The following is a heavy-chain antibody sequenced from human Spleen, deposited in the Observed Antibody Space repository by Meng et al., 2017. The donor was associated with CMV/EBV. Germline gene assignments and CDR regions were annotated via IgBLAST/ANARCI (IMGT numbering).Heavy chain of an antibody. V-gene: IGHV3-74*01. CDR2: INSDGSST. J-gene: IGHJ6*02. CDR3: AREYYDFWSGYYPQPYYYYYGMDV. D-gene: IGHD3-3*01. CDR1: GFTFSSYW. Sequence: GESLKISCAASGFTFSSYWMHWVRQAPGKGLVWVSRINSDGSSTSYADSVKGRFTISRDNAKNTLYLQMNSLRAEDTAVYYCAREYYDFWSGYYPQPYYYYYGMDVWGQGTTVTVS.